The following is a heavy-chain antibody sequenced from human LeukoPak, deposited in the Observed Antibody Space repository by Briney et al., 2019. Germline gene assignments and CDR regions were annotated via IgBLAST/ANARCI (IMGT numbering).Heavy chain of an antibody. CDR3: ATEGFYF. Sequence: GGSLRLSCAASGAAFSKYGMKWVRQAAGAGLEYISGISRSGDITHYADSVKGRFTISRDNVKNTLYLQMNSLRAKDTALYYCATEGFYFWGPGTQATVSS. CDR2: ISRSGDIT. J-gene: IGHJ4*02. CDR1: GAAFSKYG. V-gene: IGHV3-23*01.